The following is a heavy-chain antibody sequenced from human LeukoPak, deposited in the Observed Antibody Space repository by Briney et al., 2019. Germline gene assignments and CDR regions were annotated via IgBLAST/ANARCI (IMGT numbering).Heavy chain of an antibody. J-gene: IGHJ6*02. D-gene: IGHD3-22*01. Sequence: SVKVSCKASGGTFSSYAISWVRQAPGQGLEWMGRIIPILGIANYAQKFQGRVTITADKSTSTAYMELSSLRSEDTAVYYCARDPLIVVPPRDYYYYGMDVWGQGTTVTVSS. CDR1: GGTFSSYA. V-gene: IGHV1-69*04. CDR3: ARDPLIVVPPRDYYYYGMDV. CDR2: IIPILGIA.